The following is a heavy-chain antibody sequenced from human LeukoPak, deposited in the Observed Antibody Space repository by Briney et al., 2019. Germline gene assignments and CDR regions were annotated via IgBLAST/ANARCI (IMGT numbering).Heavy chain of an antibody. V-gene: IGHV3-30-3*01. CDR3: AKAGIVVVPAGRYYFDY. J-gene: IGHJ4*02. CDR2: ISYDGSNK. D-gene: IGHD2-2*01. Sequence: GGSLRLSCAASGFIFSSYAMHWVRQAPGKGLEWVAVISYDGSNKYYADSVKGRFTLSRDNSKNTLYLQMNSLRAEDTAVYYCAKAGIVVVPAGRYYFDYWGQGTLVTVSS. CDR1: GFIFSSYA.